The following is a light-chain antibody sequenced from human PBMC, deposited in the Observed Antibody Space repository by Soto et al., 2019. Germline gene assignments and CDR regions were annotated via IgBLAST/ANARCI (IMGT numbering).Light chain of an antibody. Sequence: DIQLTQSPSFLSASVGDRVTITNRARQGISSYLAWYQQKPGKAPKLLIYAASTLQSGVPSRFSGSGSGKEFTLTISRLQPEDFATYYCQQLNSYPITFGQGTRLEIK. J-gene: IGKJ5*01. CDR3: QQLNSYPIT. V-gene: IGKV1-9*01. CDR1: QGISSY. CDR2: AAS.